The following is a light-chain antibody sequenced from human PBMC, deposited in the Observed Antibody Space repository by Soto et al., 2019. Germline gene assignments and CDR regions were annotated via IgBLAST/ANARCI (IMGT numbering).Light chain of an antibody. CDR1: QSVTNY. CDR2: EAS. V-gene: IGKV3-20*01. Sequence: EVVLTQSPATLSLSPGERATLSCRASQSVTNYLTWYQQKPGQAPRLLIYEASNRATGIPARFSGSGSGTDFTLTINRLEPEDFALYYCQQYGTSPLTFGGGTKVDIK. CDR3: QQYGTSPLT. J-gene: IGKJ4*01.